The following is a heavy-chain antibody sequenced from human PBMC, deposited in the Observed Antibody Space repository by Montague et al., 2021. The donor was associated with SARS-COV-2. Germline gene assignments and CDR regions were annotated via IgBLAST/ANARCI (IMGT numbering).Heavy chain of an antibody. Sequence: SLRLSCAASGFTFSSYGMHWVRQAPGQGLEWVAVISYDGDNKYYSDSVKGRFTISRDNSKNTLYLQMNSLRAEDTAVYYCAKDGQSLRFGAIGPLHHYGMDVWGQGTTVTVSS. CDR3: AKDGQSLRFGAIGPLHHYGMDV. CDR2: ISYDGDNK. CDR1: GFTFSSYG. J-gene: IGHJ6*02. D-gene: IGHD3-10*01. V-gene: IGHV3-30*18.